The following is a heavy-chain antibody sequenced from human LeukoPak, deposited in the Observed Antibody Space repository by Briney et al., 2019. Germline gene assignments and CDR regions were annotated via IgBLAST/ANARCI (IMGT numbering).Heavy chain of an antibody. CDR1: TYTFTRYG. Sequence: ASVKVSCKASTYTFTRYGISWVRQAPGQGLEWMGWISGYNGNTNYAQKFLGRVSMTADTATSTAYMELRSLTSDDTAMYYCARDGLWVRGKIDYWGQGTLVTVSS. CDR2: ISGYNGNT. CDR3: ARDGLWVRGKIDY. D-gene: IGHD3-10*01. J-gene: IGHJ4*02. V-gene: IGHV1-18*01.